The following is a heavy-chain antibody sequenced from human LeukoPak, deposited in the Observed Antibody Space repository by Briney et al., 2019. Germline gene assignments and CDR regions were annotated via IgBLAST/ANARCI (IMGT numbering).Heavy chain of an antibody. V-gene: IGHV1-24*01. J-gene: IGHJ4*02. Sequence: ASVKVSCKVSGNSLSELSIQWARQAPGKGLECMGGFDPEEAEMVYAQNFQGRVTMTEDTSTQTAYMELSGLTSDDTAVYYCTTRSGDFWSGFVNWGQGTLVTVSS. CDR1: GNSLSELS. CDR2: FDPEEAEM. CDR3: TTRSGDFWSGFVN. D-gene: IGHD3-3*01.